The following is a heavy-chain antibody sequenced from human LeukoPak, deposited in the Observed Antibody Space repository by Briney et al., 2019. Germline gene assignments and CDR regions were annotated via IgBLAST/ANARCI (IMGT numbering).Heavy chain of an antibody. CDR1: GGSFSSYY. CDR3: ARDNWGSLDY. V-gene: IGHV4-59*01. Sequence: SETLSLTCTVSGGSFSSYYWSWIRQPPGKGLEWIGYDSNNGNINYNPALKSRVTISVDTSKRQFSLKLSSVTAADTAIYYCARDNWGSLDYWGQGTLLPSPQ. J-gene: IGHJ4*02. D-gene: IGHD7-27*01. CDR2: DSNNGNI.